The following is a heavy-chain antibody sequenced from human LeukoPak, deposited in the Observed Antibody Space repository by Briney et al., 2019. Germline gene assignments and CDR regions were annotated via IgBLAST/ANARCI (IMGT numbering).Heavy chain of an antibody. V-gene: IGHV1-2*02. D-gene: IGHD6-13*01. CDR1: GYTFTSYD. Sequence: ASVKVSCKASGYTFTSYDINWVRQATGQGLEWMGWINPNSGGTNYAQKFQGRVTMTRDTSISTAYMELSRLRSDDTAVYYCARGGIAAAGAYYYYGMDVWGQGTTVTVSS. CDR3: ARGGIAAAGAYYYYGMDV. J-gene: IGHJ6*02. CDR2: INPNSGGT.